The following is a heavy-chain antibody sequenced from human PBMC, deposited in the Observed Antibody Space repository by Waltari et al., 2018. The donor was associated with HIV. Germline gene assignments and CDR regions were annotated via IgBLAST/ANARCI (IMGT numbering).Heavy chain of an antibody. J-gene: IGHJ4*02. CDR1: GFTLSREE. CDR2: IWHDANNQ. D-gene: IGHD2-2*01. CDR3: ARDSPAFSRGTEELDY. Sequence: QVQLVESGGGVVQPGKSLRLSCAASGFTLSREERDGVRQAPGKGLEWVAVIWHDANNQYYADSVQGRFTISRDNSKNTLYLQMNSLRAEDTALYYCARDSPAFSRGTEELDYWGQGTLVTVSS. V-gene: IGHV3-33*01.